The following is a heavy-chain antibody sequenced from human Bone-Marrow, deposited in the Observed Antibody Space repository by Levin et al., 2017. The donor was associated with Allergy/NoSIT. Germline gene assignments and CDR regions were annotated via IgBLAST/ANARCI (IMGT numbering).Heavy chain of an antibody. CDR3: AKDRDSSSARAYGLDV. V-gene: IGHV3-23*02. CDR2: ISGSGSIT. J-gene: IGHJ6*02. D-gene: IGHD3-22*01. Sequence: GESLKISCAASGFTFSTYAMTWVRQAPGKGLEWICSISGSGSITYYGDSVRGRVTISRDNSGDTLYLQMSSLRAEDTAVYFCAKDRDSSSARAYGLDVWGQGTTVTVSS. CDR1: GFTFSTYA.